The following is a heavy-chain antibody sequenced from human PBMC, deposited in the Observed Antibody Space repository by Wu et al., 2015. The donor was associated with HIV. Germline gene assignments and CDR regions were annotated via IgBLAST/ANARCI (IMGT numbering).Heavy chain of an antibody. V-gene: IGHV1-2*02. J-gene: IGHJ4*02. CDR1: GYTFTGYY. Sequence: QVQLVQSGAEVKKPGASVKVSCKASGYTFTGYYMHWVRQAPGQGLEWMGWINPNSGGTNYAQKFQGRVTMTRDTSISTAYMELSRLRSDDTAVYYCARSRGDILTGYYNYYFDYWGQGTLVTVSS. CDR3: ARSRGDILTGYYNYYFDY. D-gene: IGHD3-9*01. CDR2: INPNSGGT.